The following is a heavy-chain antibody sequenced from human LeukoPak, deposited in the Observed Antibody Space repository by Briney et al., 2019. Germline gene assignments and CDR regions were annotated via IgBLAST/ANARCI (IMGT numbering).Heavy chain of an antibody. D-gene: IGHD4-17*01. CDR3: ARTTVTKLFDY. CDR2: IYYSGST. V-gene: IGHV4-31*03. Sequence: SETLSLTCTVSGGPTSSGGYYWRWIRQHPGKGLEWIGYIYYSGSTYSNPSLKSRVTISVDTSKNQLSLKLSSVTAADTAVYYCARTTVTKLFDYWGQGTLVTVSS. J-gene: IGHJ4*02. CDR1: GGPTSSGGYY.